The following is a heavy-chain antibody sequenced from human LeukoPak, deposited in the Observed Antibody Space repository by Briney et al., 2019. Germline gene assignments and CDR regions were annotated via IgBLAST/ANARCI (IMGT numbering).Heavy chain of an antibody. CDR2: IKQDGSEK. J-gene: IGHJ4*02. CDR1: EFTFSTYS. CDR3: VSTATFDH. D-gene: IGHD5/OR15-5a*01. Sequence: GGSLRLSCAASEFTFSTYSMSWVRQAPGKGLEWVANIKQDGSEKYYVDSVKGRFTISRDNARNSLFLQMNSLRAEDTAVYYCVSTATFDHWGQGTLVTVSS. V-gene: IGHV3-7*03.